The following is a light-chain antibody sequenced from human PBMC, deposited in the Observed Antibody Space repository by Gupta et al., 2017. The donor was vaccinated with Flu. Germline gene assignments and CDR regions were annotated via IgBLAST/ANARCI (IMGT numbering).Light chain of an antibody. V-gene: IGKV3-20*01. CDR1: QSVSSSY. Sequence: EIVLTQSTGTLSLSPGERATLSYRASQSVSSSYLAWYQQKPGQAPRLLIYGASSRATGIPDRFSGSGSGTDFTLTISRLEPEDFAVYYCQQYGSSPPITFGPGTKVEIK. J-gene: IGKJ3*01. CDR3: QQYGSSPPIT. CDR2: GAS.